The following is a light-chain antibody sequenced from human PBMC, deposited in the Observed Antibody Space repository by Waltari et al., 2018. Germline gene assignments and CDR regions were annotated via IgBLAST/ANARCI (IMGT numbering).Light chain of an antibody. CDR1: SSDVGSYNS. V-gene: IGLV2-23*02. Sequence: QSALTQPASVSGSPGQSITISCTGTSSDVGSYNSFSWYQQHPGKVPKLMISAVSKRPSGVSNRFSGSKSGNTASLTISGLQAEDEAEYYCCSYAGSSTSVFGTGTKVTVV. J-gene: IGLJ1*01. CDR2: AVS. CDR3: CSYAGSSTSV.